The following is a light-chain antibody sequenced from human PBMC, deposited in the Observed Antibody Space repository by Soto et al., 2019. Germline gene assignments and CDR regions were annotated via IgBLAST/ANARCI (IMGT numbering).Light chain of an antibody. CDR1: QSVSSSY. CDR3: QQFGTSPRGT. V-gene: IGKV3-20*01. J-gene: IGKJ1*01. CDR2: GAS. Sequence: EIVLTQSPGTLSLSPGERATLSCRASQSVSSSYLAWYQHKPGQAPRLLIYGASSRATGIPDRFSGSGSGTDFTVTISRVEHEDFAVYYCQQFGTSPRGTFGQGTKVEIK.